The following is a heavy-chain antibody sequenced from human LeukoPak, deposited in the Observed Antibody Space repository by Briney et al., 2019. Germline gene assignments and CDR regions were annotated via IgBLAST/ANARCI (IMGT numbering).Heavy chain of an antibody. CDR1: GFTFSSCG. CDR3: ATETIGRHYDY. V-gene: IGHV3-21*01. CDR2: SGPTGTDR. J-gene: IGHJ4*02. Sequence: GGSLRLSCAASGFTFSSCGFNWVRQAPGKGLEWVSSSGPTGTDRYYADSVRGRFTISRGNAKNSMYLQMDSLRDEDTAVYYCATETIGRHYDYWGQGALLTVSS. D-gene: IGHD1-14*01.